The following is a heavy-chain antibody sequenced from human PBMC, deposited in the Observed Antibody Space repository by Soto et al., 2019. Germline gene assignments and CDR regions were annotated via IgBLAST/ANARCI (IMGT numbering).Heavy chain of an antibody. CDR1: GGSFNSFS. CDR3: ATDQDNTYEF. Sequence: QVQLVQSGAELKKPGSSMKVSCKTSGGSFNSFSFTWVRQAPGQGLEWVGRIIHVLGLTAYAQKFQGRITISADKSTSTAYMELSGLTSEDTAVYYCATDQDNTYEFWGQGTLVTVSS. CDR2: IIHVLGLT. V-gene: IGHV1-69*08. J-gene: IGHJ4*02. D-gene: IGHD3-3*01.